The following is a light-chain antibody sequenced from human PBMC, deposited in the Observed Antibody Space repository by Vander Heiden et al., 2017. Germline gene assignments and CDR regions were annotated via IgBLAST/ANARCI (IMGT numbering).Light chain of an antibody. V-gene: IGLV2-14*03. J-gene: IGLJ1*01. CDR1: SSDVGAYNY. CDR2: DVT. Sequence: QSALTQPASASGFPGQSITTSCTGTSSDVGAYNYVSWYQQHPGKAPKLIIYDVTNRPSGVSNRFSGSKSGNTASLTTSGLQAEDEADYYCSSYTSSNTLVFGTGTKVTVL. CDR3: SSYTSSNTLV.